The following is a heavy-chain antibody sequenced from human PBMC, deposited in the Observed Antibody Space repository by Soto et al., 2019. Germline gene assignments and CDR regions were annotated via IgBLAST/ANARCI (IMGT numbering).Heavy chain of an antibody. CDR2: IWYDGSNK. CDR3: ARAPRSVEIVVVPAAINFDHWFDP. CDR1: GFTFSSYG. Sequence: GGSLRLSCAASGFTFSSYGMHWVRQAPGKGLEWVAVIWYDGSNKYYADSVKGRFTISRDNSKNTLYLQMNSLRAEDTVVYYCARAPRSVEIVVVPAAINFDHWFDPWGQGTLVTVSS. J-gene: IGHJ5*02. D-gene: IGHD2-2*03. V-gene: IGHV3-33*01.